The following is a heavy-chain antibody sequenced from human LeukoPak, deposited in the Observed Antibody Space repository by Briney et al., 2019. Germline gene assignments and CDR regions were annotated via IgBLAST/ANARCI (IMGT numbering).Heavy chain of an antibody. CDR1: GFTFSAYV. CDR2: ISNDGNDK. CDR3: ARDGGYTGGWTYGAGDY. D-gene: IGHD2-8*02. Sequence: PGRPLRLSCAASGFTFSAYVMHWVRQAPGRGLECVAVISNDGNDKYYGDSVKGRFSISRDNSKNTLYLQMSSLRTEDTAVYYCARDGGYTGGWTYGAGDYWGQGTLVTVSS. V-gene: IGHV3-30*04. J-gene: IGHJ4*01.